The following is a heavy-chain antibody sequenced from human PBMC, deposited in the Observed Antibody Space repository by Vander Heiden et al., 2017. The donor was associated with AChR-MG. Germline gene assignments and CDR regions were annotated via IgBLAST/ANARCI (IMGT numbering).Heavy chain of an antibody. Sequence: QVPLQQWGAGPLQPSETLSLPCAVHGGTFNCYYWSWLRQPPGKGLEGIGEIKHSGSTDYNPSLKSRVTISVDTSKDQFSLKLSSVTAADTAGYYCAREKSYYDSSGNYYGGVFDYWGQGTLVTVSS. CDR1: GGTFNCYY. D-gene: IGHD3-22*01. J-gene: IGHJ4*02. CDR3: AREKSYYDSSGNYYGGVFDY. CDR2: IKHSGST. V-gene: IGHV4-34*01.